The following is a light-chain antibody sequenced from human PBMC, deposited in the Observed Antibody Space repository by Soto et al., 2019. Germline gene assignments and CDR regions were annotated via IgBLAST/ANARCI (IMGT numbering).Light chain of an antibody. CDR1: QSISSY. J-gene: IGKJ4*01. V-gene: IGKV1-39*01. Sequence: DIQMTQPPSSLSASVGDRVTITCRASQSISSYLNWYQQKPGKAPKLLIYAASNLQSGVPSRFSGSGSGTDFTLTISSLQPEDFATYYCQQSYSTLLTFGGGTKVEIK. CDR3: QQSYSTLLT. CDR2: AAS.